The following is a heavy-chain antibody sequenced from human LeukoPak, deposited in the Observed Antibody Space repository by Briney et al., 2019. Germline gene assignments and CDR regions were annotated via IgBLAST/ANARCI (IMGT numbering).Heavy chain of an antibody. V-gene: IGHV4-34*01. CDR2: INHSGST. D-gene: IGHD3-22*01. CDR1: GGSFSGYY. J-gene: IGHJ6*03. CDR3: ARRIPYYDSSAYLYYYMDV. Sequence: PSETLSLTCAVYGGSFSGYYWSWIRQPPGKGLEWIGEINHSGSTNYNPSLKSRVTISVETSKNQFSLQLSSVTAADTAVYYCARRIPYYDSSAYLYYYMDVWGKGTTVTVSS.